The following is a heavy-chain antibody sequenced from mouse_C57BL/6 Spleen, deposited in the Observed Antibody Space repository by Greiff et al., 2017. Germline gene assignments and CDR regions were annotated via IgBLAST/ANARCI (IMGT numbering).Heavy chain of an antibody. CDR2: IAPNSGGT. D-gene: IGHD2-5*01. V-gene: IGHV1-72*01. CDR3: ASYYSNYRSWFAY. CDR1: GYTFTSYW. J-gene: IGHJ3*01. Sequence: VQLQQPGAELVKPGASVKLSCKASGYTFTSYWMHWVKQRPGRGLEWIGRIAPNSGGTKYNEKVKSKATLTVDKPSSTAYMQLSSLTSEDSAVYYCASYYSNYRSWFAYWGQGTLVTVSA.